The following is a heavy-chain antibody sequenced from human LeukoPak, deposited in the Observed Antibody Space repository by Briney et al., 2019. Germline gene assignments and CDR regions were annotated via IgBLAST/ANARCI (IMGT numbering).Heavy chain of an antibody. CDR2: LYYSVST. CDR3: ARVHSYDSSGYYFLPSWYFDL. V-gene: IGHV4-59*11. D-gene: IGHD3-22*01. J-gene: IGHJ2*01. CDR1: GGSISSHD. Sequence: KSSATLSLTCTGSGGSISSHDYSWIRQPPAPRLAWSWYLYYSVSTNYNPSLKSRVTISVDTSKNQCSLKLSSVTAADTAVYYCARVHSYDSSGYYFLPSWYFDLWGRGTLVTVSS.